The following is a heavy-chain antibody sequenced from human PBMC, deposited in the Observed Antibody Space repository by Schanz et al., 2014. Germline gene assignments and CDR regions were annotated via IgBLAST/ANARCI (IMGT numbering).Heavy chain of an antibody. J-gene: IGHJ6*02. D-gene: IGHD3-9*01. CDR2: ISTSNGNT. CDR3: ARVQDYILTGSEYYCGMDV. Sequence: QVQLVQSGGEAKKPGASVKVSCKASGYNFTDYGVIWVRQAPGQGLEWMGWISTSNGNTNYIQKLQGRVTMTTDTTTSTAYMERRSLRSDDTAVYYCARVQDYILTGSEYYCGMDVWGQGTTVTVSS. V-gene: IGHV1-18*01. CDR1: GYNFTDYG.